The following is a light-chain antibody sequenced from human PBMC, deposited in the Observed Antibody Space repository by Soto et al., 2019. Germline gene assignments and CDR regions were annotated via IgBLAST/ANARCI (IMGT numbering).Light chain of an antibody. CDR3: QQYNNWPPIT. Sequence: DIQMTQSPSTLSASVGDTVTITCRASQSTSSWLAWYQQKPGKAPKVLIYDVSSLESGVPSRFSGSGSGTEFTLTINSLQPDDFAVYYCQQYNNWPPITFGQGTHWRL. CDR2: DVS. J-gene: IGKJ5*01. CDR1: QSTSSW. V-gene: IGKV1-5*01.